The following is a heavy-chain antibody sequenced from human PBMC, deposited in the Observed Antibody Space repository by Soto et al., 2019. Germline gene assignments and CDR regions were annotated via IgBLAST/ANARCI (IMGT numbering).Heavy chain of an antibody. V-gene: IGHV5-10-1*01. CDR2: IDPSDSYT. CDR3: ARLSPPYYYDSSGPWGGMDV. CDR1: GYSFTGYW. J-gene: IGHJ6*02. Sequence: GESLKISCKGSGYSFTGYWISWVRQMPGKGLEWMGRIDPSDSYTNYSPSFQGHVTISADKSISTAYLQWSSLKASDTAMYYCARLSPPYYYDSSGPWGGMDVWGQGTTVTVSS. D-gene: IGHD3-22*01.